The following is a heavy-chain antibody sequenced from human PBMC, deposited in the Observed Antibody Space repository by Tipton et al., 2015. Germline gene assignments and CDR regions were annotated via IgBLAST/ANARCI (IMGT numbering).Heavy chain of an antibody. V-gene: IGHV4-30-4*08. CDR2: IYYTGST. J-gene: IGHJ3*02. D-gene: IGHD2-8*01. Sequence: TLSLTCTVSGDSMRSGNYYWNWIRQYPGKGLEWIGYIYYTGSTNYNPSLKGRVTISVDTAKNQFSLQLNSVTPEDTAVYYCARRVRNGVLDIWGRGTVATASS. CDR1: GDSMRSGNYY. CDR3: ARRVRNGVLDI.